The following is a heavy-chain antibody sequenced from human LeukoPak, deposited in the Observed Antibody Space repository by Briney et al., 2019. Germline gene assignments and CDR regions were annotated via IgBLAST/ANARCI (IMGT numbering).Heavy chain of an antibody. D-gene: IGHD3-9*01. V-gene: IGHV1-18*01. J-gene: IGHJ4*02. CDR1: GYTFTSYG. CDR3: ARRISDILTGYYFDY. Sequence: GASVKVSCKASGYTFTSYGISWVRQAPGQGPEWMGWISAYNGNTNYAQKFQGRVTMTTDTSTSTAYMELRSLRSDDTAVYYCARRISDILTGYYFDYWGQGTLVTVSS. CDR2: ISAYNGNT.